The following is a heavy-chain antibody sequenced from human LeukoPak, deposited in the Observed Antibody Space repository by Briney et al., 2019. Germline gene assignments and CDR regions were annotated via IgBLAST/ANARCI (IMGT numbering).Heavy chain of an antibody. CDR3: ARGRITMVRGVLTRFDP. CDR1: GGSISSYY. Sequence: SETLSLTCTVSGGSISSYYWSWIRQPPGKGLEWIGYIYYSGSTNYNPSLKSRVTISVDTSKNQFSLKLSSVTAADTAVYYCARGRITMVRGVLTRFDPWGQGTLVTVSS. V-gene: IGHV4-59*12. J-gene: IGHJ5*02. D-gene: IGHD3-10*01. CDR2: IYYSGST.